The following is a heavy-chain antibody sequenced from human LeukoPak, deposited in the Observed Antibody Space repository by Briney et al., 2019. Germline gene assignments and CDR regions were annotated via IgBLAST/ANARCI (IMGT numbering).Heavy chain of an antibody. CDR3: ARAPSSRGWQDY. Sequence: ASVKVSCKASGYTFTSYGISWVRQAPGQGLEWMGWINPNSGGTNYAQKFQGRVTMTRDTSISTAYMELSRLRSDDTAVYYCARAPSSRGWQDYWGQGTLVTVSS. V-gene: IGHV1-2*02. CDR2: INPNSGGT. J-gene: IGHJ4*02. D-gene: IGHD6-19*01. CDR1: GYTFTSYG.